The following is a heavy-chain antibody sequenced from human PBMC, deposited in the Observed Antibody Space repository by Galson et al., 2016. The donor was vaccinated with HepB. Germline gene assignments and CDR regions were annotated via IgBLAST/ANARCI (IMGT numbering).Heavy chain of an antibody. CDR2: IWPDGSEQ. J-gene: IGHJ4*02. D-gene: IGHD3-9*01. V-gene: IGHV3-33*01. CDR3: VREPRGADWGFDY. Sequence: SLRLSCAASGFTFSNYAMHWVRQAPGKGLEWVAVIWPDGSEQYYADSVKGRFTISRDNSDNTVSLQMDSLRAEDTSVYYCVREPRGADWGFDYWGQGTLVTVSP. CDR1: GFTFSNYA.